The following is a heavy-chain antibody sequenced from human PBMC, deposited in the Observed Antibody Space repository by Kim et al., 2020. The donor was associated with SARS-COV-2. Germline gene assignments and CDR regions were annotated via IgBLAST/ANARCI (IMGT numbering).Heavy chain of an antibody. D-gene: IGHD6-19*01. J-gene: IGHJ3*02. V-gene: IGHV3-7*01. CDR3: ARDVDLYSSGKDAFDI. Sequence: GGSLRLSCAASGFTFSSYWMTWVRQAPGKGLEWVANIKQDGNQKYYVDSVKGRFTISRDNAKNTLYLQMNSLRAEDTAVYYCARDVDLYSSGKDAFDIWGQGRLVPAS. CDR2: IKQDGNQK. CDR1: GFTFSSYW.